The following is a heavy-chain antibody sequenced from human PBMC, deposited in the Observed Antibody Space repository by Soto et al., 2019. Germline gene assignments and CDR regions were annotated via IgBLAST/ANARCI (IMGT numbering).Heavy chain of an antibody. CDR3: ASRYCTNGVCYDERFDY. Sequence: GASVKVSCKASGGTFSSYTISWVRQAPGQGLEWMGRIIPILGIANYAQKFQGRVTITADKSTSTAYMELSSLRSEDTAVYYCASRYCTNGVCYDERFDYWGQGTLVTVSS. D-gene: IGHD2-8*01. CDR1: GGTFSSYT. J-gene: IGHJ4*02. CDR2: IIPILGIA. V-gene: IGHV1-69*02.